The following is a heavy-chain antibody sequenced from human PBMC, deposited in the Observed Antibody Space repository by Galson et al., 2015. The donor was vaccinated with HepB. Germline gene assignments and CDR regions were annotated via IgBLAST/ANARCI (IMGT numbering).Heavy chain of an antibody. CDR1: GFTFSSYS. CDR3: ARELQMTTVTTPDY. J-gene: IGHJ4*02. CDR2: ISGSSSYI. V-gene: IGHV3-21*01. D-gene: IGHD4-17*01. Sequence: SLRLSCAASGFTFSSYSMNWVRQAPGKGLEWVSSISGSSSYIYYADSVKGRFTISRDNAKNSLYLQMNSLRAEDTAVYYCARELQMTTVTTPDYWGQGTLVTVSS.